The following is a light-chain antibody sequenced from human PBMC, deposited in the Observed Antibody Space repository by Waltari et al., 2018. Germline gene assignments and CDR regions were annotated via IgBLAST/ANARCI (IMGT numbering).Light chain of an antibody. CDR2: DSS. V-gene: IGKV3-20*01. CDR1: QSVGKY. Sequence: EIVLTQSPGTLSLSPGERATLSCRPSQSVGKYLAWYKQKPGQAPRLLIYDSSTRATGIPDRFSGSGSGTDFSLTISRLEPEDFAVYYCQKYVNLPATFGQGTKVEI. CDR3: QKYVNLPAT. J-gene: IGKJ1*01.